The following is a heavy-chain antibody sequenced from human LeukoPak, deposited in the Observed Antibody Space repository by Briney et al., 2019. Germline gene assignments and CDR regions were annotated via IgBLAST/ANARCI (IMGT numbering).Heavy chain of an antibody. CDR2: IYPGDSDT. V-gene: IGHV5-51*01. CDR1: GYSFTSYW. J-gene: IGHJ4*02. D-gene: IGHD1-26*01. CDR3: ASTPRYSGSYGSSFDY. Sequence: EESLKISCKGSGYSFTSYWIGWVRQKPGKGLEWMGIIYPGDSDTRYSPSFQGQVTISADKSISTAYLQWSSLKASDTAMYYCASTPRYSGSYGSSFDYWGQGTLVTVSS.